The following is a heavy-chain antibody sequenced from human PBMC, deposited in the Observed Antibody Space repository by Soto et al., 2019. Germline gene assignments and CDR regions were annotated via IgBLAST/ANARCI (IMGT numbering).Heavy chain of an antibody. Sequence: QVPLVESGGGVVQPGRSLRLSCAASGFTFSSYGMHWVRQAPGKGLEWVAVIWYDGSNKYYADSVKGRFTISRDNSKNTLYLQMNSLRAEDTAVYYCARDRDYDFWSGYSPFGMDVWGQGTTVTVSS. CDR1: GFTFSSYG. D-gene: IGHD3-3*01. J-gene: IGHJ6*02. V-gene: IGHV3-33*01. CDR2: IWYDGSNK. CDR3: ARDRDYDFWSGYSPFGMDV.